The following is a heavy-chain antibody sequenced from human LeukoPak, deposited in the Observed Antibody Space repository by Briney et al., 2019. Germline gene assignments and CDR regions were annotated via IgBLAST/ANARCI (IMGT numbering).Heavy chain of an antibody. V-gene: IGHV3-74*01. CDR3: ARDRERYCSAGSCYGFPFDAFDI. CDR1: GLTFSIFW. Sequence: GGSLRLSCAPSGLTFSIFWTQWVRQAPGGGLVWVSRIKVYGCDTTDADAVKCRFTIARDKSKNTLSLQMNSLRAEDTAVYYCARDRERYCSAGSCYGFPFDAFDIWGQGTMVTVSS. J-gene: IGHJ3*02. D-gene: IGHD2-15*01. CDR2: IKVYGCDT.